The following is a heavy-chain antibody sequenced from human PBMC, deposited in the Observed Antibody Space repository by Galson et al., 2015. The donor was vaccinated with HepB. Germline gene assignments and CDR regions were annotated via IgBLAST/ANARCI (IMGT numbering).Heavy chain of an antibody. CDR1: GVTFNDYA. CDR2: ISASGGSR. D-gene: IGHD2-2*01. CDR3: AKGYCSVTTCYYDY. Sequence: SLRLSCSGSGVTFNDYAMNWGRQAPGKGLEWVADISASGGSRDYVDSVKGRFTVSRDNSKNTVYLQMNSLRVEDTATYYCAKGYCSVTTCYYDYWGQGTQVSVSS. J-gene: IGHJ4*02. V-gene: IGHV3-23*01.